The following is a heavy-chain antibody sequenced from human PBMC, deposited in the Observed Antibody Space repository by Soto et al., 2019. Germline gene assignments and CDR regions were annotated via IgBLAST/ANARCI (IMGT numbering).Heavy chain of an antibody. V-gene: IGHV3-30*18. J-gene: IGHJ3*02. Sequence: GGSLRLSCAASGFTFSSYGMHWVRQAPGKGLEWVAVISYDGSNKYYADSVKGRFTISRDNSKNTLYLQMNSLRAEDTAVYYCAKGPVSSRVGVGFDIWGQGAMVTVSS. CDR2: ISYDGSNK. CDR1: GFTFSSYG. D-gene: IGHD3-16*01. CDR3: AKGPVSSRVGVGFDI.